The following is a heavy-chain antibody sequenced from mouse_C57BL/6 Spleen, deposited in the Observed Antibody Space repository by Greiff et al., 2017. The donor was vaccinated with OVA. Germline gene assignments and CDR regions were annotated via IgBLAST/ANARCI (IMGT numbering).Heavy chain of an antibody. V-gene: IGHV1-4*01. CDR2: INPSSGYT. CDR1: GYTFTSYT. D-gene: IGHD1-1*02. J-gene: IGHJ2*01. CDR3: ARSRWEDYFDY. Sequence: VQLQESGAELARPGASVKMSCKASGYTFTSYTMHWVKQRPGQGLEWIGYINPSSGYTTYNQKFKDKATLTADKSSSTAYMQLSSLASEDSAVYYCARSRWEDYFDYWGQGTTLTVSS.